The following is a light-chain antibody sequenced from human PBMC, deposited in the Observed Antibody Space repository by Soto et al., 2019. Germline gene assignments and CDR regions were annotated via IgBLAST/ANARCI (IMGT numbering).Light chain of an antibody. CDR3: QQLNSYPL. CDR2: AAS. J-gene: IGKJ5*01. CDR1: QGISSY. Sequence: IQLTQSPSSLSASVGDRVTITCRASQGISSYLAWYQQKPGKAPKLLIYAASTLQSGVPSRFSGSGSGTDFTLTISSLQHEDFATYYCQQLNSYPLFGQGTRLEI. V-gene: IGKV1-9*01.